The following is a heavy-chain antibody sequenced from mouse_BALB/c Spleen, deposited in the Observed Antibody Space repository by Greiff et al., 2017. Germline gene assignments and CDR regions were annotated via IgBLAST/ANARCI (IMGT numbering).Heavy chain of an antibody. J-gene: IGHJ3*01. V-gene: IGHV5-17*02. D-gene: IGHD1-1*01. CDR2: ISSGSSTI. CDR3: ARGYYGSREAWFAY. CDR1: GFTFSSFG. Sequence: EVQLVESGGGLVQPGGSLKLSCAASGFTFSSFGMHWVRQAPEKGLEWVAYISSGSSTIYYADTVKGRFTISRDNPKNTLFLQMTSLRSEDTAMYYCARGYYGSREAWFAYWGQGTLVTVSA.